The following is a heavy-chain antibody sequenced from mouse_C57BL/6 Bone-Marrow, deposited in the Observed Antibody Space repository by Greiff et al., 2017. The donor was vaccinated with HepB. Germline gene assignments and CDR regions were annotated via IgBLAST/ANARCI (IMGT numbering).Heavy chain of an antibody. CDR2: IDPENGDT. V-gene: IGHV14-4*01. CDR3: TTGYGNYCYYYAMDY. Sequence: VQLQQSGAELVRPGASVKLSCTASGFNIKDDYMHWVKQRPEQGLEWIGWIDPENGDTEYASKFQGKATITADTSSNTAYLQFSSLTSEDTAVYYCTTGYGNYCYYYAMDYWGQGTSVTVSS. D-gene: IGHD2-10*02. J-gene: IGHJ4*01. CDR1: GFNIKDDY.